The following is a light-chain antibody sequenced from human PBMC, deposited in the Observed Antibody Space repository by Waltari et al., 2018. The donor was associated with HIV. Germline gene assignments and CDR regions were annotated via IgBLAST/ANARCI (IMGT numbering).Light chain of an antibody. V-gene: IGLV1-44*01. CDR3: AAWDDSLNGVV. J-gene: IGLJ2*01. Sequence: QSVLTQPPSASGTPGQRVTISCSGSSSNIGSNTVSWYRQLPGKAPKLLMYNNNPRPSGVPDRCSGSKSGTSASLAISGLQSEDEANYYCAAWDDSLNGVVFGGGTKLTVL. CDR1: SSNIGSNT. CDR2: NNN.